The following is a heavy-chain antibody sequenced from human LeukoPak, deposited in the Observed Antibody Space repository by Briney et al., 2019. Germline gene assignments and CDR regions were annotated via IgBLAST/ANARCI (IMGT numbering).Heavy chain of an antibody. D-gene: IGHD3-3*01. CDR1: GFTVSSNY. CDR3: ARFLGRITISGVVPYGMDV. CDR2: IYSAGGT. V-gene: IGHV3-53*04. J-gene: IGHJ6*01. Sequence: GGSLRLSCAASGFTVSSNYMTWVRQAPGKGLEWVSLIYSAGGTYYTDSVKGRFTISRHSSKNTLYLQMNSLRGEDTAVYYCARFLGRITISGVVPYGMDVWGQGSTVTVSS.